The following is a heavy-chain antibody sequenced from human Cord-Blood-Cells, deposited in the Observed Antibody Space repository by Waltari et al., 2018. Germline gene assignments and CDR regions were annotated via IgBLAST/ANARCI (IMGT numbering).Heavy chain of an antibody. J-gene: IGHJ4*02. CDR2: INYSGRT. CDR1: GGSVSMGSDY. D-gene: IGHD6-19*01. V-gene: IGHV4-61*01. CDR3: AGSFEQWLVWFDY. Sequence: QMQLKESRPGLVKPSQTLSPTCPVSGGSVSMGSDYWSWIRQPPGKGLGWIGYINYSGRTNNNPALKNRGAISVDTSKNQLSQKLSAVTAADAAVYYCAGSFEQWLVWFDYWGQGTLVTVSS.